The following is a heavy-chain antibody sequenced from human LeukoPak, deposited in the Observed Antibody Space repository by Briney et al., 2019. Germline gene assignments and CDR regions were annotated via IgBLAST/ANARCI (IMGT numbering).Heavy chain of an antibody. J-gene: IGHJ4*02. CDR3: ARTVYYDSSGYYPPAGYFDY. Sequence: GGSLRLSCAASGFTFSSYEMNWGRQAPGKGLEWVSYISSSGSTIYYADSVKGRFTISRDNAKNSLYLQMNSLRAEDTAVYYCARTVYYDSSGYYPPAGYFDYWGQGTLVTVSS. CDR2: ISSSGSTI. V-gene: IGHV3-48*03. CDR1: GFTFSSYE. D-gene: IGHD3-22*01.